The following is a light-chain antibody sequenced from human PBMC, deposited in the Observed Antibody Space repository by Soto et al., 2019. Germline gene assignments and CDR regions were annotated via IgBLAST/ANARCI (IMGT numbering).Light chain of an antibody. CDR2: EVS. V-gene: IGLV2-14*01. CDR3: SSYTSSSTLLI. Sequence: ALTQPASVSGSAEQSITISCTGTSSDVGGYNYVSWYQHHPGKAPKLMIYEVSSRPSGVSYRFSGSKSGNTASLTISGLQADDEAEYYCSSYTSSSTLLIFGTGTKLTVL. J-gene: IGLJ1*01. CDR1: SSDVGGYNY.